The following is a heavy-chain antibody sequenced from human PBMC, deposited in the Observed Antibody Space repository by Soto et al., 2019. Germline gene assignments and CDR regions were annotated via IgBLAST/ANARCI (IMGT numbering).Heavy chain of an antibody. CDR3: ARDLAYSGRGWLDP. J-gene: IGHJ5*02. D-gene: IGHD1-26*01. CDR1: GGTFSSYA. V-gene: IGHV1-69*13. CDR2: ITPIFGTA. Sequence: SVKVSCKASGGTFSSYAISWVRQAPGQGLEWMGGITPIFGTANYAQKFQGRVTITADESTSTAYMELSSLRSEDTAVYYCARDLAYSGRGWLDPWGQGTMVTVYS.